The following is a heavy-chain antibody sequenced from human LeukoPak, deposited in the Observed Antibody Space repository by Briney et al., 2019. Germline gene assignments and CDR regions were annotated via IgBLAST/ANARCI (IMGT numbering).Heavy chain of an antibody. J-gene: IGHJ6*04. Sequence: GGSLRLSCAASGFNFDDYVMNWVRQAPGKGLEWVSYISSSGSTIYYADSVKGRFTISRDNAKNSLYLQMNSLRAEDTAVYYCAELGITMIGGVWGKGTTVTISS. D-gene: IGHD3-10*02. CDR3: AELGITMIGGV. CDR2: ISSSGSTI. CDR1: GFNFDDYV. V-gene: IGHV3-48*03.